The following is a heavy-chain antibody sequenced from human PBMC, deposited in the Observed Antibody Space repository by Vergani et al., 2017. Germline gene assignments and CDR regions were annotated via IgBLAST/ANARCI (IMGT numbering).Heavy chain of an antibody. V-gene: IGHV5-51*01. CDR1: GYSFTSYW. D-gene: IGHD2-15*01. Sequence: EVQLVQSGAEVKKPGESLKISCKCSGYSFTSYWIGWVRQMPGKGLEWMGIIYPGDSDNRYSPSFQGQVTISADKSISTAYLQWSSLKASDTAMYYCARLMAGCSGGSCYSRAVDYWGQGTLVTVSS. CDR2: IYPGDSDN. CDR3: ARLMAGCSGGSCYSRAVDY. J-gene: IGHJ4*02.